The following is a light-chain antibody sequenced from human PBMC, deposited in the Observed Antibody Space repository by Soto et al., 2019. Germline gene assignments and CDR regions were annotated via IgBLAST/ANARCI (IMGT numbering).Light chain of an antibody. V-gene: IGLV6-57*01. CDR3: QSYDSSLNWM. J-gene: IGLJ3*02. Sequence: NFMLTQPHSVSESPGETVTISCTRSSGNIASNYVQWYQQRPGSSPTTVIYEDNQRPSGVPDRFSGSIDSSSNSASLTISGLKTEDEADYYCQSYDSSLNWMFGGGTKLTVL. CDR2: EDN. CDR1: SGNIASNY.